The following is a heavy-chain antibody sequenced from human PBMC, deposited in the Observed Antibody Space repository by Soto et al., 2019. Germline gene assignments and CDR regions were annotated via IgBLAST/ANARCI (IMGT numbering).Heavy chain of an antibody. Sequence: ASVQVSCQASGYTFTSYAMHWVRQAPGQRLEWMGWINAGNGNTKYSQKFQGRVTITRDTSASTAYMELSSLRAEDTAVYYCARDGSSRDYSEAMYYWGQGTLVTVSS. V-gene: IGHV1-3*01. D-gene: IGHD4-4*01. CDR3: ARDGSSRDYSEAMYY. CDR1: GYTFTSYA. CDR2: INAGNGNT. J-gene: IGHJ4*02.